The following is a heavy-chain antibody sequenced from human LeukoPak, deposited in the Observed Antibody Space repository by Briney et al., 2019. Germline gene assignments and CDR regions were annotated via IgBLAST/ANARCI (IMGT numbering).Heavy chain of an antibody. CDR1: GFTFSSYA. CDR2: ISYDGSNK. V-gene: IGHV3-30*04. Sequence: GRSLRLSCAASGFTFSSYAMHWVRQALGKGLEWVAVISYDGSNKYYADSVKGRFTISRDNSKNTLYLQMNSLRAEDTAVYYCARRAPLDYWGQGTLVTVSS. CDR3: ARRAPLDY. J-gene: IGHJ4*02.